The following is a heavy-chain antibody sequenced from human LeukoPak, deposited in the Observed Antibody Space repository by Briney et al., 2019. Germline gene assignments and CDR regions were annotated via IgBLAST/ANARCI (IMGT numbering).Heavy chain of an antibody. J-gene: IGHJ4*02. Sequence: PSETLSLTCTVSGGSISSGGYYWSWIRQHPGKGLEWIGYIYYSGSTYYNPSLKSRVTISVDMSKNQFSLKLSSVTAADTAVYYCARRAYSYGDFDYWGQGTLVTVSS. D-gene: IGHD5-18*01. CDR1: GGSISSGGYY. CDR3: ARRAYSYGDFDY. V-gene: IGHV4-31*03. CDR2: IYYSGST.